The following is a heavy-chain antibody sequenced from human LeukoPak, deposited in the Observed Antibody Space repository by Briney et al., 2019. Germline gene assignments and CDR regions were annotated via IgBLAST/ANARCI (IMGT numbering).Heavy chain of an antibody. CDR1: GFTFSSYW. D-gene: IGHD3-10*01. Sequence: GGSLRLSCAASGFTFSSYWMSWVRQAPGKGLEWVANIKQDGSEKYYVDSAKGRFTISRDNAKNSLYLQMNSLRAEDTAVYYCARDGDWYGSGSYYNFDAFDIWGQGTMVTVSS. CDR2: IKQDGSEK. CDR3: ARDGDWYGSGSYYNFDAFDI. V-gene: IGHV3-7*03. J-gene: IGHJ3*02.